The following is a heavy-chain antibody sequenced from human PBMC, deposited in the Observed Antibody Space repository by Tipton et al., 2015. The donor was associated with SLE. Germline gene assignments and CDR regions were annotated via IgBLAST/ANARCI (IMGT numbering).Heavy chain of an antibody. V-gene: IGHV4-4*08. D-gene: IGHD6-19*01. J-gene: IGHJ4*02. CDR3: ARVGYSSGSYYFDY. CDR2: IYTSGNT. CDR1: GGSINSYH. Sequence: TLSLTCTVSGGSINSYHWSWIRQPPGKGLEWIGNIYTSGNTNYNPSLKSRVTISVDTSKNQFSLKLSSVTAADTAAYYCARVGYSSGSYYFDYWGQGTLVTVSS.